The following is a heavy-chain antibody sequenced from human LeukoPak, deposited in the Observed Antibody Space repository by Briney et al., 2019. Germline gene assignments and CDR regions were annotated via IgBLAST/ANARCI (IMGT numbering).Heavy chain of an antibody. J-gene: IGHJ4*02. CDR3: AKDSGPYCSSTSCYTGFFDY. CDR1: GFTFSSYA. CDR2: ISGSGGST. Sequence: GGSLRLSCAASGFTFSSYAMSWVRQAPGKGLEWVSAISGSGGSTHYADSVKGRFTISRDNSKNTLYLQMNSLRAEDTAVYYCAKDSGPYCSSTSCYTGFFDYWGQGTLVTVSS. V-gene: IGHV3-23*01. D-gene: IGHD2-2*02.